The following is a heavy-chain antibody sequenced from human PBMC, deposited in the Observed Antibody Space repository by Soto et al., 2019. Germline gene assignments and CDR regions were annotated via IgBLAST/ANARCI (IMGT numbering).Heavy chain of an antibody. Sequence: FLRLSCAASGFTFSSYGMHWVRQAPGKGLEWVAVIWYDGSNKYYADSVKGRFTISRDNSKNTLYLQMNSLRAEDTAVYYCARVDEYNWRVYYYYGMDVWGQGTTVTVSS. CDR2: IWYDGSNK. J-gene: IGHJ6*02. V-gene: IGHV3-33*01. CDR3: ARVDEYNWRVYYYYGMDV. D-gene: IGHD1-20*01. CDR1: GFTFSSYG.